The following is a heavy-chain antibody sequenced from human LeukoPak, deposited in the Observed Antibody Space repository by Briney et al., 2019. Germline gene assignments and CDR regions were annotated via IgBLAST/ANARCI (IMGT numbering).Heavy chain of an antibody. Sequence: GGSLRLSCAASGFTFDDYAMHWVRQAPGKGLEWVSGISWNSGSIGYADSVKGRFTISRDNSKNTLYLQMNSLRAEDTAVYYCAKDWIVGATGHWGQGTLVTVSS. CDR3: AKDWIVGATGH. CDR2: ISWNSGSI. CDR1: GFTFDDYA. V-gene: IGHV3-9*01. D-gene: IGHD1-26*01. J-gene: IGHJ4*02.